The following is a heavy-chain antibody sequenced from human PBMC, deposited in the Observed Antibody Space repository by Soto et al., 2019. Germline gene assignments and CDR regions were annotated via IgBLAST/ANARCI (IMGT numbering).Heavy chain of an antibody. CDR3: ARDRWDSSGYFHYFDY. Sequence: ASVKVSCKASGGTFSSYAISWVRQAPGQGLEWMGGIIPIFGTANYAQKFQGRVTITADESTSTAYMELSSLRSEDTAVYYCARDRWDSSGYFHYFDYWGQGTLATVSS. CDR2: IIPIFGTA. CDR1: GGTFSSYA. D-gene: IGHD3-22*01. J-gene: IGHJ4*02. V-gene: IGHV1-69*13.